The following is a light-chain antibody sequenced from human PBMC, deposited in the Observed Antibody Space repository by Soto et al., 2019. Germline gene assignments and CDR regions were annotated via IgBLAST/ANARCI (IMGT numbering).Light chain of an antibody. CDR2: DAS. J-gene: IGKJ4*01. CDR1: QSISSW. V-gene: IGKV1-5*01. CDR3: HQYHSYPLT. Sequence: DIQMTQSPSTLSASVGDSVTITCVAIQSISSWWAWSQQGPGKAPKLLIYDASNLEGWVPSRFSGTESGTEFSLTISNLQPEAFATYYCHQYHSYPLTIGGGTKV.